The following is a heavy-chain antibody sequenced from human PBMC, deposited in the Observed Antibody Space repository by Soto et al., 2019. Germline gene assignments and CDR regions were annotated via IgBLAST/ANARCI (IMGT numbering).Heavy chain of an antibody. J-gene: IGHJ6*02. CDR1: GFTFSSYS. CDR3: AREVPREQQLDPSLYYYYGMDV. D-gene: IGHD6-13*01. Sequence: PGGSLRLSCAASGFTFSSYSMNWVRQAPGKGLEWVSYISSSSSTIYYADSVKGRFTISRDNATNSLYLQMNSLRDEDTAVYYCAREVPREQQLDPSLYYYYGMDVWGQGTTVTVSS. CDR2: ISSSSSTI. V-gene: IGHV3-48*02.